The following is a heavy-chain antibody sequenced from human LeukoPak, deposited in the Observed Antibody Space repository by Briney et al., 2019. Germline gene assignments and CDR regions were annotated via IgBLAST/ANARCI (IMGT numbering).Heavy chain of an antibody. J-gene: IGHJ6*02. CDR2: IRSKAYGGTT. CDR3: TRDSHYYGMDV. CDR1: GFTFGDYA. V-gene: IGHV3-49*03. Sequence: PGRSLRLSCTASGFTFGDYAMSWFRQAPGKGLEWVGFIRSKAYGGTTEYAASVKGRFTISRDDSKSIGYLQMNSLKTEDTAVYYCTRDSHYYGMDVWGQGTTVTVSS.